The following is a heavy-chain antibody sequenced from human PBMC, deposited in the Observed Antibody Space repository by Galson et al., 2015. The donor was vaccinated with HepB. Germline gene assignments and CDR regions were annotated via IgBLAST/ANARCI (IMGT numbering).Heavy chain of an antibody. CDR1: GFTFSSYA. D-gene: IGHD2-2*01. CDR3: ARAMPSNY. Sequence: SLRLSCAASGFTFSSYAMHWVRQAPGKGLEWVAVISYDGSNKYYADSVKGRFTISRDNSKNTLYLQMNSLRAEDTAVYYCARAMPSNYWGQGTLVTVSS. J-gene: IGHJ4*02. V-gene: IGHV3-30-3*01. CDR2: ISYDGSNK.